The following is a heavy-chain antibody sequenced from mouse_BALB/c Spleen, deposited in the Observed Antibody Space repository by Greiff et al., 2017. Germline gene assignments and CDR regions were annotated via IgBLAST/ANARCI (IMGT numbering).Heavy chain of an antibody. CDR3: ARDLPYDY. Sequence: EVKLEESGGGLVQPGGSLRLSCATSGFTFTDYYMSWVRQPPGKALEWLGFIRNKANGYTTEYSASVKGRFTISRDNSQSILYLQMNTLRAEDSATYYCARDLPYDYWGQGTTLTVSS. CDR2: IRNKANGYTT. CDR1: GFTFTDYY. D-gene: IGHD2-10*01. V-gene: IGHV7-3*02. J-gene: IGHJ2*01.